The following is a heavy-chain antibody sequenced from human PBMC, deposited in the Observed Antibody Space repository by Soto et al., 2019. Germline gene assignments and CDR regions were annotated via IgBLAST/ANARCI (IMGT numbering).Heavy chain of an antibody. V-gene: IGHV3-30*18. CDR1: GFTFSSYG. Sequence: QVQLVESGGGVVQPGRSLRLSCAASGFTFSSYGMHWVRQAPGKGLEWVAVISYDGRDKYHTASVKGRFTISRDSSKNTLYLQMNSLRPEDTAVYYCAKDGDVAAAGYYFDYWGQGTLVTVSS. CDR2: ISYDGRDK. J-gene: IGHJ4*02. D-gene: IGHD6-13*01. CDR3: AKDGDVAAAGYYFDY.